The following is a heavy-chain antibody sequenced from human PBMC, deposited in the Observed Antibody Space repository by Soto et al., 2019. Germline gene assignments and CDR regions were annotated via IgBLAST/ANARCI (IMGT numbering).Heavy chain of an antibody. D-gene: IGHD3-22*01. V-gene: IGHV4-39*01. J-gene: IGHJ3*02. Sequence: LSLTCTVSGGSIISSSYYWGWIRKSPGKGLEWIGSIYYSGSTDYNPSLKSRVTISVDTSKNQFSLKLNSVSAADTAVFYCARLDSITMTVVGGTDAFDIWGQGTMVTVSS. CDR2: IYYSGST. CDR3: ARLDSITMTVVGGTDAFDI. CDR1: GGSIISSSYY.